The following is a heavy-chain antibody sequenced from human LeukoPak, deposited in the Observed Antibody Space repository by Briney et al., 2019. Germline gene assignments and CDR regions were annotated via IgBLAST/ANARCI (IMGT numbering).Heavy chain of an antibody. D-gene: IGHD2-2*02. Sequence: GESLKISCKGSGYRFTNYWIGWARQMHGKGLEWMGLIYPDDSDTRYSPAFQGQVTISADKSISTAYLQWSSLKASDTAMYYCAIGGDSTTSCYRCFDYWGQGTLVTVSS. CDR1: GYRFTNYW. V-gene: IGHV5-51*01. CDR2: IYPDDSDT. CDR3: AIGGDSTTSCYRCFDY. J-gene: IGHJ4*02.